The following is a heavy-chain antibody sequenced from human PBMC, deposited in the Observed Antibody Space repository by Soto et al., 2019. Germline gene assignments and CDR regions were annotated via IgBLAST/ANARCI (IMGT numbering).Heavy chain of an antibody. D-gene: IGHD2-2*01. V-gene: IGHV1-69*05. CDR2: IIPIFGTA. J-gene: IGHJ6*02. Sequence: QVQLVQSGAEVKKPGSSVKVSCKASGGTFSSYAISWVRQAPGQGLEWMGGIIPIFGTANYAQKFQVRVTXTXXXSXXTASMELSSLRSDDTAVYYCARHVPAAGYYYGMDVWGQGTTVTVSS. CDR3: ARHVPAAGYYYGMDV. CDR1: GGTFSSYA.